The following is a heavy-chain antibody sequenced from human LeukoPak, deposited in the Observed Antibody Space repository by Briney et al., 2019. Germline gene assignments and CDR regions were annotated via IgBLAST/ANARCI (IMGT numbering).Heavy chain of an antibody. CDR1: GYSFTNYW. CDR2: IYPGDSDT. D-gene: IGHD1-26*01. CDR3: ARHPAGGWELLGGFDY. V-gene: IGHV5-51*01. Sequence: GESLKISCKGSGYSFTNYWIAWVRQMPGKGLEWMGIIYPGDSDTRYSPSFQGQVTISADKSISTAYLQWSSLKASDTAMYYCARHPAGGWELLGGFDYWGQGTLVTVSS. J-gene: IGHJ4*02.